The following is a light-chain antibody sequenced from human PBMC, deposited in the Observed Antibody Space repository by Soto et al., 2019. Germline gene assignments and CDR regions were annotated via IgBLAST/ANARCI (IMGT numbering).Light chain of an antibody. V-gene: IGKV1-5*03. CDR1: QSISTW. CDR2: KTS. J-gene: IGKJ4*01. CDR3: QQYNTYFSLT. Sequence: DILMTQSPSFMSASVGDIVTITCRASQSISTWVAWYQQKPGKAPKLLIYKTSSLESGVPSRFRGSGSGTEFTLTISGLQRGDFASYYCQQYNTYFSLTFRGGTKVDIK.